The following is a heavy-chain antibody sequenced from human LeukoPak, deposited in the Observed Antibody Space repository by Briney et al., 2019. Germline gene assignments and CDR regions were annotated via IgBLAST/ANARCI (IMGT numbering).Heavy chain of an antibody. CDR3: ARSIQYSYGSPGDAFDI. J-gene: IGHJ3*02. CDR1: GDSVSSNRAA. Sequence: SQTLSLTCAISGDSVSSNRAAWNWIRQSPSRGLEWLGRTYYRSKWYNDYAVSVKSRITINPDTSKKQFSLQLISVTPEDTAVYYCARSIQYSYGSPGDAFDIWGQGTMVTVSS. CDR2: TYYRSKWYN. D-gene: IGHD5-18*01. V-gene: IGHV6-1*01.